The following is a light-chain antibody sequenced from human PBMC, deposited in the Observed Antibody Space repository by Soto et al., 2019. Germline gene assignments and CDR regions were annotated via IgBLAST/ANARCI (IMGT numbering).Light chain of an antibody. CDR2: EVT. Sequence: QSALTQPPSASGSPGQSVTISCTGTSSDVGGYNYVSWYQQHPGKAPKLMIYEVTKRPSAVPDRFSGSKSGNTASLTVSGRQAEDEADYYCSSYAGSNILFGGGTKLTVL. CDR3: SSYAGSNIL. V-gene: IGLV2-8*01. CDR1: SSDVGGYNY. J-gene: IGLJ2*01.